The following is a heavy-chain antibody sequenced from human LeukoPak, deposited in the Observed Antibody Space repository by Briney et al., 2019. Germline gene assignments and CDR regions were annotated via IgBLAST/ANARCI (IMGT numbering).Heavy chain of an antibody. CDR3: ARVDSGRYYGHDY. J-gene: IGHJ4*02. Sequence: ASVKVSCKASGYTFTSYGISWARQAPGQGLEWMGWISAYNGNTNYAQKFQGRVTMTTDTSTSTAYMELRSLRSDDTAMYYCARVDSGRYYGHDYWGQGTLVTVTS. D-gene: IGHD1-26*01. V-gene: IGHV1-18*01. CDR2: ISAYNGNT. CDR1: GYTFTSYG.